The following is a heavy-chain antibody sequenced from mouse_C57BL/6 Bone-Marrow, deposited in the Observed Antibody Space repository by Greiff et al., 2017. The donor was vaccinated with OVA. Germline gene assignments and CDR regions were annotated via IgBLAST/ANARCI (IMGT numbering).Heavy chain of an antibody. CDR3: ARELRFYYFDY. CDR1: GYSITSCYD. CDR2: ISYSGST. V-gene: IGHV3-1*01. Sequence: EVQLVESGPGMVKPSQSLSLTCTVTGYSITSCYDWHWIRHFPGNKLEWMGYISYSGSTNYNPSLKSRISITHDTSKNHFFLKLNSVTTEDTATYYCARELRFYYFDYWGQGTTLTVSS. J-gene: IGHJ2*01. D-gene: IGHD1-1*01.